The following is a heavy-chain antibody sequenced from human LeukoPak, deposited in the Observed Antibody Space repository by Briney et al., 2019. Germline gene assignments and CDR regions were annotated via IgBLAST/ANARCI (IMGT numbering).Heavy chain of an antibody. D-gene: IGHD4-23*01. CDR3: ARDGVRWELSSAFHI. CDR2: ISGYNGNT. CDR1: GYTFTSYG. J-gene: IGHJ3*02. Sequence: ASVRVSCKASGYTFTSYGFSWVRQAPGQGLEWMGWISGYNGNTNYAQKLQGRVTMTTDTSTSTAYMELRSLRSDDTAVYYCARDGVRWELSSAFHIWGQGTMVTVSS. V-gene: IGHV1-18*01.